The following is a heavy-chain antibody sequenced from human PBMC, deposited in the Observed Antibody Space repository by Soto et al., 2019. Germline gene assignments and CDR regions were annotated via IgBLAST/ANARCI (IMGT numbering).Heavy chain of an antibody. CDR1: GFTFSDYY. Sequence: VGSLRLSCAASGFTFSDYYMSWIRQAPGKGLEWVSYISSSGSTIYYADSVKGRFTISRDNAKNSLYLQMNSLRAEDTAVYYCARGPNRITIFGVVIIDPWFDPWGQGTLVTVSS. CDR3: ARGPNRITIFGVVIIDPWFDP. CDR2: ISSSGSTI. J-gene: IGHJ5*02. D-gene: IGHD3-3*01. V-gene: IGHV3-11*01.